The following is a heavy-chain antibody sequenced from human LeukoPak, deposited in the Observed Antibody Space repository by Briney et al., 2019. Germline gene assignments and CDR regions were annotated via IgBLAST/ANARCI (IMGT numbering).Heavy chain of an antibody. Sequence: SETLSLTCTVSGGSISSYYWSWIRQPPGKGLEWIGYIYYSGSTNYNPSLKSRVTISVDTSKNQFSLKLSSVTAADAAVYYCAGRKAYPSYGMDVWGQGTTVTVSS. V-gene: IGHV4-59*01. CDR2: IYYSGST. J-gene: IGHJ6*02. CDR1: GGSISSYY. CDR3: AGRKAYPSYGMDV. D-gene: IGHD2-2*01.